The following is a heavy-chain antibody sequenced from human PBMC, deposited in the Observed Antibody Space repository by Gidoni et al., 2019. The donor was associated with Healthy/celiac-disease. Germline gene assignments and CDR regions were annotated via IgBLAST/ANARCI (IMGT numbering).Heavy chain of an antibody. CDR1: GYTFTSYG. Sequence: QVQLVQSGAEVKKPGASVKVSCKASGYTFTSYGISWVRQAPGQGLEWMGWISAYNGNTNYAQKLQGRVTMTTDTSTSTAYMELRSLRSDDTAVYYCARDGPAFLPYDYYYYYGMDVWGQGTTVTVSS. CDR3: ARDGPAFLPYDYYYYYGMDV. V-gene: IGHV1-18*01. J-gene: IGHJ6*02. CDR2: ISAYNGNT. D-gene: IGHD3-3*02.